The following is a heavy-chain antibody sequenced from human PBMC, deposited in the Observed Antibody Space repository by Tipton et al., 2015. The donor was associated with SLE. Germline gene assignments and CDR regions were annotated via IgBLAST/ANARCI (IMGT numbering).Heavy chain of an antibody. Sequence: TLSLTCTVSGVSISSASYYWTWIRQPAGKGLEWIGRAYTTGSPYYNPPLESRVAISMDTSKNQFSLKLTAVTAADTAVYYCARTLDALDIWGQGTMVTVSS. V-gene: IGHV4-61*02. CDR2: AYTTGSP. J-gene: IGHJ3*02. CDR1: GVSISSASYY. CDR3: ARTLDALDI.